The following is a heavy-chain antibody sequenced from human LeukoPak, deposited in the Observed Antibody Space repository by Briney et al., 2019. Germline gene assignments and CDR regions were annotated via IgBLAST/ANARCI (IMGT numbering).Heavy chain of an antibody. CDR2: ISYDGSNK. J-gene: IGHJ4*02. V-gene: IGHV3-30*04. CDR3: AGDRATSYFDY. D-gene: IGHD1-26*01. CDR1: GFTFSSYA. Sequence: GGSLRLSCAASGFTFSSYAMHWVRQAPGKGLEWVAVISYDGSNKYYTDSVKGRFTISRDNSKNTLYLQMNSLRAEDTAVYYCAGDRATSYFDYWGQGALVTISS.